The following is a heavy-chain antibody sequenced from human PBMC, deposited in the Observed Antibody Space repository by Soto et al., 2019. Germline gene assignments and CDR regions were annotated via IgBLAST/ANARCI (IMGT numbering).Heavy chain of an antibody. CDR1: GFTFSDHY. J-gene: IGHJ4*02. CDR2: VSTSSSYT. V-gene: IGHV3-11*03. Sequence: GGSLRLSCVASGFTFSDHYMTWIRQAPGKGLEWLSYVSTSSSYTNYADSVKGRFTISRDNAMNSLYLQMNSLRAEDTDVYYCARLRLTGYFDYWGQGTLVTVSS. CDR3: ARLRLTGYFDY.